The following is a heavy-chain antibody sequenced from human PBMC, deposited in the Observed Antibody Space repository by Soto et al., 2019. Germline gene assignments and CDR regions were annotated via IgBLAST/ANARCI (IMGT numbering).Heavy chain of an antibody. J-gene: IGHJ5*02. CDR1: GYSFTSYW. D-gene: IGHD5-18*01. CDR2: IYPGDSDT. Sequence: GESLKISCKGSGYSFTSYWIGWVRQMPETGLEWMGIIYPGDSDTRYSSSFQGQVTISTDKSISTAYLQWSRLKASDTAMYYCARIATLGGYTYGYGWFDPWGQGTLVTVSS. V-gene: IGHV5-51*01. CDR3: ARIATLGGYTYGYGWFDP.